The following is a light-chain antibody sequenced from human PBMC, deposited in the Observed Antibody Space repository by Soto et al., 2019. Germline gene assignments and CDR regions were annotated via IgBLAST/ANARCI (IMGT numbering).Light chain of an antibody. CDR3: SSYTSSSTLV. J-gene: IGLJ1*01. CDR1: SSDVGNYNL. Sequence: QSVLTQPASVSGSPGQSITISCTGNSSDVGNYNLVSWYQHHPGKAPKLMIYEGSKRPSGVSNRFSGSKSGNTASLTISGLQAEDEADYYCSSYTSSSTLVFGTGTKVTVL. V-gene: IGLV2-14*02. CDR2: EGS.